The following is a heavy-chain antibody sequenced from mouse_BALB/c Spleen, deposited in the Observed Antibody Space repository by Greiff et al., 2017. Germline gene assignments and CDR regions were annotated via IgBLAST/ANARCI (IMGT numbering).Heavy chain of an antibody. D-gene: IGHD3-3*01. CDR1: GFAFSSYD. CDR2: ISSGGGST. Sequence: DVKLVESGGGLVKPGGSLKLSCAASGFAFSSYDMSWVRQTPEKRLEWVAYISSGGGSTYYPDTVKGRFTISRDNAKNTLYLQMSSLKSEDTAMYYCARHRAKGYFDYWGQGTTLTVSS. J-gene: IGHJ2*01. V-gene: IGHV5-12-1*01. CDR3: ARHRAKGYFDY.